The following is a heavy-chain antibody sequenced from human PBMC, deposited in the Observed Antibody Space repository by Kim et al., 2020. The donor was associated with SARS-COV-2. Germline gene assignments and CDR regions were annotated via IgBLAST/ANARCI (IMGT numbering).Heavy chain of an antibody. J-gene: IGHJ6*02. CDR2: IIPIFGTA. CDR3: ARGAAVDELDDYYYYYGMDA. D-gene: IGHD6-19*01. Sequence: SVKVSCKASGGTFSSYAISWVRQAPGQGLEWMGGIIPIFGTANYAQKFQGRVTITADESTSTAYMELSSLRSEDTAVYYCARGAAVDELDDYYYYYGMDAWGPGTTVTVSS. V-gene: IGHV1-69*13. CDR1: GGTFSSYA.